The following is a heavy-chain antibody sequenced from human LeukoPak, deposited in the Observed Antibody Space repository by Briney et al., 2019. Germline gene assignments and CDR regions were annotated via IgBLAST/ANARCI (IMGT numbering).Heavy chain of an antibody. V-gene: IGHV3-23*01. CDR2: ISGSGGST. CDR3: ARDSVSPIAAAGTFYFDY. D-gene: IGHD6-13*01. J-gene: IGHJ4*02. CDR1: GFTFSSYA. Sequence: PGGSLRLSCAASGFTFSSYAMSWVRQAPGKGLEWVSAISGSGGSTYYADSVKGRFTISRDNSKNTLYLQMNSLRAEDTAVYYCARDSVSPIAAAGTFYFDYWGQGTLVTVSS.